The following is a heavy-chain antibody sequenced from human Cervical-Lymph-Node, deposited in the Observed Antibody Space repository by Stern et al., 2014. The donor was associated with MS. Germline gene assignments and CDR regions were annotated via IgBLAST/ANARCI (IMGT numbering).Heavy chain of an antibody. J-gene: IGHJ4*02. CDR3: VRASDPLFEY. V-gene: IGHV3-11*01. D-gene: IGHD2-21*02. Sequence: VQLVEPGGGSVKPGGSLRLSCAVSGFTFSDYHMHWIRQAPGQGLEWISYISTTGKTIYYADSVKGRFTISRDNAKNSLYLQMNSLRVEDTAVYYCVRASDPLFEYWGQGTLVTVSS. CDR2: ISTTGKTI. CDR1: GFTFSDYH.